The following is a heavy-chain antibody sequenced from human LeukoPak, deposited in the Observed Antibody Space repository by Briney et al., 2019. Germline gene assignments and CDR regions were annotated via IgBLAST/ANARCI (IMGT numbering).Heavy chain of an antibody. V-gene: IGHV3-48*03. CDR1: GFTFSSYE. CDR3: ARGQVAEYFGDLSHWSGP. D-gene: IGHD3-10*01. J-gene: IGHJ5*02. CDR2: ISSSGSTI. Sequence: GGSLRLSCAASGFTFSSYEMNWVRQAPGKGLEWVSYISSSGSTIYYADSVKGRFTISRDNAKNSLYLQMNSLRVEDTAVYYCARGQVAEYFGDLSHWSGPWGRGTLVTVSS.